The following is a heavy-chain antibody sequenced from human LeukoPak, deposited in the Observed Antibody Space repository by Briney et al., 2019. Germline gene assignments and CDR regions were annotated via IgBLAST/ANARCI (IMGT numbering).Heavy chain of an antibody. V-gene: IGHV3-30*18. D-gene: IGHD2-15*01. CDR2: ISYDGSNK. Sequence: GGSLRLSCAASGFTFSSYGMHWVRQAPGKGLEWVAVISYDGSNKYYADSVKGRFTISRDNSKNTLYLQMNSLRAEDTAVYYCAKGGSGGSWGFDYWGQGALVTVSS. J-gene: IGHJ4*02. CDR3: AKGGSGGSWGFDY. CDR1: GFTFSSYG.